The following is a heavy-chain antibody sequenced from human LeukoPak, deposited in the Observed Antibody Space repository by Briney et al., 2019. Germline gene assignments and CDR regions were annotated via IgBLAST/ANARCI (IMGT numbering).Heavy chain of an antibody. J-gene: IGHJ4*02. D-gene: IGHD5-12*01. CDR3: ASMMWLN. Sequence: GGSLRLSCAASGFAFSSYGMPWVRQAPGKGLEWVAVIWYDGSNKYYADSVKGRFTISRDNSKNTLYLHMNSLRAEDTAVYYCASMMWLNWGQGTLVTVSS. CDR2: IWYDGSNK. CDR1: GFAFSSYG. V-gene: IGHV3-33*01.